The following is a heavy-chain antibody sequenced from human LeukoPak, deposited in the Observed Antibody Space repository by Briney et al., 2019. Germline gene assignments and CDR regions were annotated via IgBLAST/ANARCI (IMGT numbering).Heavy chain of an antibody. CDR3: AKDGAKYYDFWSGYYPYYYYYGMDV. Sequence: GRSLRLSCAASRFTFDDYAMHWVRQAPGKGLEWVSGISWNSGSIGYADSVKGRFTISRDNAKNSLYLQMNSLRAEDTALYYCAKDGAKYYDFWSGYYPYYYYYGMDVWGQGTTVTVSS. CDR1: RFTFDDYA. V-gene: IGHV3-9*01. J-gene: IGHJ6*02. D-gene: IGHD3-3*01. CDR2: ISWNSGSI.